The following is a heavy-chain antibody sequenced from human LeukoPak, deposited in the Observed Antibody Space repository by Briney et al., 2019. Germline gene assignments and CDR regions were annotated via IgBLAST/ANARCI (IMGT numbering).Heavy chain of an antibody. CDR1: GFTFSIYA. CDR2: ISGSGGST. Sequence: GGSLRLSCAASGFTFSIYAMSWVRQAPGKGLEWVSAISGSGGSTYYADSVKGRFTISRDNSKNTLYLQMNSLRAEDTAVYYCAKAGYGSGSYYISDAFDIWGQGTMVTVSS. V-gene: IGHV3-23*01. J-gene: IGHJ3*02. CDR3: AKAGYGSGSYYISDAFDI. D-gene: IGHD3-10*01.